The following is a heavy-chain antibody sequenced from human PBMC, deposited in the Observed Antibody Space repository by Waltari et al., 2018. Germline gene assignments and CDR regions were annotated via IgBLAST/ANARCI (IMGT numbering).Heavy chain of an antibody. Sequence: EVQLLESGGGLERPGGSLRLSCLASGFNFRDSAMGWVRQAPGKGLEWVSGINDNAGSTYYAASVKGRFTISRDNSKNTLYLRMNSLRVEDTAIYYCAKEMTPYSSSSDFDSWGQGTLVTVSS. CDR2: INDNAGST. V-gene: IGHV3-23*01. CDR1: GFNFRDSA. D-gene: IGHD6-6*01. J-gene: IGHJ4*02. CDR3: AKEMTPYSSSSDFDS.